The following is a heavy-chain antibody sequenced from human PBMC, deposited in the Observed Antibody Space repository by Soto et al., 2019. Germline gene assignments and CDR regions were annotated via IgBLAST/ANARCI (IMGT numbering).Heavy chain of an antibody. D-gene: IGHD2-15*01. Sequence: SETLSLTCTVSGGSISSGGYYWSWIRQHPGKGLEWIGYIYYSGSTYYNPSLKSRVTISVDTSKNQFSLKLSSVTAADTAVYYCARERYCSGGSCYQGFYYYYGMDVWGQGTTVTVSS. CDR1: GGSISSGGYY. CDR2: IYYSGST. V-gene: IGHV4-31*03. CDR3: ARERYCSGGSCYQGFYYYYGMDV. J-gene: IGHJ6*02.